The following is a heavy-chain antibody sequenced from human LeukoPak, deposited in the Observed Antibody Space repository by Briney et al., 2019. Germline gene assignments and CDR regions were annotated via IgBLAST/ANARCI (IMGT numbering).Heavy chain of an antibody. Sequence: QPGGSLRLSCAASGFTFSDYEMNWVRQAPGKGLEWVSYIGSSGSTIYYADSVKGRFTISRDNAKNSLYLQMNSLRAEDTAVYYCAIGIPHSGAADYWGQGTLVTVSS. CDR1: GFTFSDYE. V-gene: IGHV3-48*03. CDR3: AIGIPHSGAADY. J-gene: IGHJ4*02. D-gene: IGHD1-26*01. CDR2: IGSSGSTI.